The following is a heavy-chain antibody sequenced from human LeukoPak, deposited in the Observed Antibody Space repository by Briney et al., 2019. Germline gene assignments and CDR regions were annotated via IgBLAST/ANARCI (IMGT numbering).Heavy chain of an antibody. V-gene: IGHV4-59*08. Sequence: PSETLSLTCSVSTGSISTYYWSWIRQSPGKGLEWIGYIYHGGTTSYNPSLKRRVTISVDSPKNQVFLRLTSLTAADTALYYCARHGGSLDYFDSWGPGSLVIVSS. CDR3: ARHGGSLDYFDS. CDR1: TGSISTYY. J-gene: IGHJ4*02. CDR2: IYHGGTT. D-gene: IGHD2-15*01.